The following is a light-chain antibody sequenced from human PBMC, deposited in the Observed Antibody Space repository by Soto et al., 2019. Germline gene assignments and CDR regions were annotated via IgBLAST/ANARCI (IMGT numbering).Light chain of an antibody. Sequence: EIVLTQSPGTLSLSPGERATLSCRASQSVSSSFLAWYQQKPGQAPRLLIYGASSRATGIPDRFSGSGSGNDFTLHISRLEAEDVAVYYCQQDCSSPLTFGGGTKVEIK. CDR3: QQDCSSPLT. V-gene: IGKV3-20*01. CDR1: QSVSSSF. J-gene: IGKJ4*01. CDR2: GAS.